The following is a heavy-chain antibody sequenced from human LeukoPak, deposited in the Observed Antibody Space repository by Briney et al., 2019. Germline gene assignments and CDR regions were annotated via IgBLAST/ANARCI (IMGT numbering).Heavy chain of an antibody. CDR3: ARDVWTSSGFYWGAFDI. Sequence: GGSLRLSCAASGFTFDDYGMSWVRQAPGKGLEWVSGINWNGGRTGYADSVKGRFIISRDNAKNSLYLQMNSLRAEDTALYHCARDVWTSSGFYWGAFDIWGQGTMVTVSS. CDR1: GFTFDDYG. D-gene: IGHD3-22*01. CDR2: INWNGGRT. J-gene: IGHJ3*02. V-gene: IGHV3-20*01.